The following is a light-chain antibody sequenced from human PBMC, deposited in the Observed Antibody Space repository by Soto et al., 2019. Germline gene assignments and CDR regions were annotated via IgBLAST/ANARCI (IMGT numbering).Light chain of an antibody. J-gene: IGKJ5*01. V-gene: IGKV3-11*01. CDR2: DAS. Sequence: EIVLTQSPVTLSLSPCERATLSCRASQTVSNQLAWYQQKPGQAPRLLIYDASRRVTGIPARFSGSGSGTDFTLTLSSLEPEDFAVYYCQQRAGSSTFGQGTRLEIK. CDR1: QTVSNQ. CDR3: QQRAGSST.